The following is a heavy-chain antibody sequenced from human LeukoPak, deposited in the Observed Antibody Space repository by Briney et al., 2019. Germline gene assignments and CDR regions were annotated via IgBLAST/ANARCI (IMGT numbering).Heavy chain of an antibody. CDR1: GFTFSSYA. D-gene: IGHD3-10*01. CDR3: AKGRFGGQYYFDY. V-gene: IGHV3-23*01. CDR2: ISGSGGST. Sequence: GGSLRLSCAASGFTFSSYAMSWVRQAPGKGLEWVSAISGSGGSTYYADSVKGRFTISRDNSKNTLYLRMNSLRAEDTAVYYCAKGRFGGQYYFDYWGQGTLVTVSS. J-gene: IGHJ4*02.